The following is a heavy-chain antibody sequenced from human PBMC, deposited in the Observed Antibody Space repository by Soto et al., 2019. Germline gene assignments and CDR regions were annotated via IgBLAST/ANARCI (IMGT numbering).Heavy chain of an antibody. J-gene: IGHJ4*02. D-gene: IGHD3-10*01. CDR1: GYAISSGFY. CDR3: ARVRRIGMSGSPGDS. CDR2: IYFTGTT. V-gene: IGHV4-38-2*01. Sequence: SETLSLTCDVSGYAISSGFYWAWIRQPPGKRLEWIGNIYFTGTTSYNPSLKTRVTMSVDTSKNQFSLRLSSVTAADTAVFYCARVRRIGMSGSPGDSWGQGXQVTVYS.